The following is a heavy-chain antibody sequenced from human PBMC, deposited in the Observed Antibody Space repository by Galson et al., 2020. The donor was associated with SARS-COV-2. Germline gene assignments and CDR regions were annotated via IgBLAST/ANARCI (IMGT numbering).Heavy chain of an antibody. D-gene: IGHD3-10*01. CDR3: ARPYGLGNDYYYAWDV. J-gene: IGHJ6*02. V-gene: IGHV3-21*06. CDR2: ISSSSTYT. Sequence: GGSMRLSCAASGFTFSGYSMHWVRQAPGKGLEWVSSISSSSTYTYYADSVKGRFTISRDNAKNSLYLQMNSLRVEDTAVYYCARPYGLGNDYYYAWDVWGQGTTVAVFS. CDR1: GFTFSGYS.